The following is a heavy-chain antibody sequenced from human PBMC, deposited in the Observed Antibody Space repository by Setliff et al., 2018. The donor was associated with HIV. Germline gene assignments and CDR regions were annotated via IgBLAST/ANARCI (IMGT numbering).Heavy chain of an antibody. CDR2: INPSGGGT. D-gene: IGHD1-26*01. Sequence: GASVKVSCKASGYTLTSYIHWVRQAPGQGLECMGMINPSGGGTSYAQKFQGRVTMTRDTSTSTVYMELSSLRSEDTAVYYCARGGQYSGSCLPRDYYMDVWGKGTTVTVSS. CDR3: ARGGQYSGSCLPRDYYMDV. J-gene: IGHJ6*03. V-gene: IGHV1-46*01. CDR1: GYTLTSY.